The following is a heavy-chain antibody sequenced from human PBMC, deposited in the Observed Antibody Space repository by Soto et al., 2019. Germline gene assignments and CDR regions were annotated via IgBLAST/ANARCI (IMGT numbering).Heavy chain of an antibody. CDR1: GGSFSGYY. J-gene: IGHJ4*02. V-gene: IGHV4-34*01. D-gene: IGHD3-3*01. CDR2: INHSGGT. CDR3: ARGLGVIDFWSGYSTPFDY. Sequence: SETLSLTCAVYGGSFSGYYWSWIRQPPGKGLEWIGEINHSGGTNYNPSLKSRVTISVDTSKNQFSLKLSSVTAADTAVYYCARGLGVIDFWSGYSTPFDYWGQGTLVTVSS.